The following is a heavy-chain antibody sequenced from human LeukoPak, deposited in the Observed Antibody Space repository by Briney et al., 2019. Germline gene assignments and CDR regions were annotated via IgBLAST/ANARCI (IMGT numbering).Heavy chain of an antibody. CDR1: GLTFSSYA. CDR2: ISGSGGSA. Sequence: PGGSLRLSCAASGLTFSSYAMSWVRQAPGKGLEWVSAISGSGGSAYYADSVKGRFTISRDNSKNTLYLQMNSLRAEDTAVYYCAKATDIVATTYFDYWGQGTLVTVSS. D-gene: IGHD5-12*01. CDR3: AKATDIVATTYFDY. V-gene: IGHV3-23*01. J-gene: IGHJ4*02.